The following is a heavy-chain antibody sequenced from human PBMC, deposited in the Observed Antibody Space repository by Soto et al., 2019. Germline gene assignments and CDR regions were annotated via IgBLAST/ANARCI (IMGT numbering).Heavy chain of an antibody. J-gene: IGHJ6*02. CDR3: ARDLIQLRLGKYSFNGMDV. V-gene: IGHV1-69*06. D-gene: IGHD3-16*01. CDR1: GGTFSDFA. Sequence: QVQLVQSGAEMRKPGSSLRVSCKASGGTFSDFAFSWVRQAPGQGLEWMGGIVPRFGSPNYAQKFGGRVKISEDTSNITVYMEVSSLRFDDTAVYFCARDLIQLRLGKYSFNGMDVWGQGTTITVSS. CDR2: IVPRFGSP.